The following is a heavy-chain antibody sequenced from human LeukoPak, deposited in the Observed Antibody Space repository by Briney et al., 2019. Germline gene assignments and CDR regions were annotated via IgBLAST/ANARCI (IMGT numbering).Heavy chain of an antibody. CDR1: GYTFTNYG. CDR2: INTYNGNT. CDR3: ARDLVDGVGAPGAY. V-gene: IGHV1-18*01. D-gene: IGHD1-26*01. Sequence: ASVKVSCKASGYTFTNYGITWMRQAPGQGLEWMGWINTYNGNTNYAQKLQGRVTITTDTSTSTAYMELRSLRSDDTAVFYCARDLVDGVGAPGAYWGQGALGTVSS. J-gene: IGHJ4*02.